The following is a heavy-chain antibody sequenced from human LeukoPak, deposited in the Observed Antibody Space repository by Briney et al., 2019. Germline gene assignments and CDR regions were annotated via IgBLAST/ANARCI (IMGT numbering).Heavy chain of an antibody. CDR1: GYTFTSYG. V-gene: IGHV1-18*01. Sequence: ASVKVSFKASGYTFTSYGLSWVRQAPGQGLEWMGWISPYNGNTNYVQKLQGRVTMTTDTSTTTAYLELRSLRSDDTAVYYCARDRGLRWCPDYWGQGTLVTVPS. J-gene: IGHJ4*02. CDR3: ARDRGLRWCPDY. CDR2: ISPYNGNT. D-gene: IGHD4-23*01.